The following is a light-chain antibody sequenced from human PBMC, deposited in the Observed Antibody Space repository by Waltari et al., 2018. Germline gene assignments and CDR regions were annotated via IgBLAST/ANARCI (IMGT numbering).Light chain of an antibody. CDR3: GAGDSSLSIVL. J-gene: IGLJ2*01. V-gene: IGLV1-51*01. Sequence: QSVLTQRPSVSAAAGQKVTISCSGSSSNIGKNSVSCYQQLPGTAPKLLNYGNNERPSGMPDRFSGSKSGTSATLGSTGLQTGDEADYYCGAGDSSLSIVLFGGGTKLTVL. CDR2: GNN. CDR1: SSNIGKNS.